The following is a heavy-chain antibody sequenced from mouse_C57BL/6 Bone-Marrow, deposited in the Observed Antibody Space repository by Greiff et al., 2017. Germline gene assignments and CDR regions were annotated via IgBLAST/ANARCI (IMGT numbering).Heavy chain of an antibody. D-gene: IGHD2-3*01. CDR2: IRNKANGYTT. CDR1: GFTFTDYY. J-gene: IGHJ2*01. CDR3: ARWRDGPCDY. V-gene: IGHV7-3*01. Sequence: EVQLVESGGGLVQPGGSLSLSCAASGFTFTDYYMSWVRQPPGKALEWLGFIRNKANGYTTEYSASVKGRFTISRDNSQSILYLQMNALRAEDSATYYCARWRDGPCDYWGQGTTLTVSS.